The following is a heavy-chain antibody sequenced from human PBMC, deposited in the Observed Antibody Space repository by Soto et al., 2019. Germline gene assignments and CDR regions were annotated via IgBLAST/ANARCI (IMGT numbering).Heavy chain of an antibody. CDR1: GFTFSSYG. J-gene: IGHJ4*02. V-gene: IGHV3-23*01. Sequence: GGSLRLSCAASGFTFSSYGMSWVRQAPGKGLEWVSSISGSGGSTYYADSVKGRFTISRENSKNTLYLQMNSLRAEDTAVYYCAKASAPGGTYFPLWFWGQGTLVTVS. CDR2: ISGSGGST. D-gene: IGHD1-26*01. CDR3: AKASAPGGTYFPLWF.